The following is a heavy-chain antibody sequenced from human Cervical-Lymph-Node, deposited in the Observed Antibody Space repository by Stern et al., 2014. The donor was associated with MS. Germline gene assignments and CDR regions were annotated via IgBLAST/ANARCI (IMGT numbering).Heavy chain of an antibody. Sequence: VQLVQSGAEVKKPGSSVKVSCKASGSTFSSYAISWVRQAPGQGLEWMGGIIPIFGKANYVQKFQGRVTITADESSSTAYMELSSLRAEDTAVYYCARVKLRFLEWLGSYWFDPWGQGTLVTVSS. J-gene: IGHJ5*02. CDR3: ARVKLRFLEWLGSYWFDP. CDR2: IIPIFGKA. D-gene: IGHD3-3*01. V-gene: IGHV1-69*01. CDR1: GSTFSSYA.